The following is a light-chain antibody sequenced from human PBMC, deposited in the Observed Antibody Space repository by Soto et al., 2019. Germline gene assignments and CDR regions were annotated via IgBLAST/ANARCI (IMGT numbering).Light chain of an antibody. CDR2: EVS. V-gene: IGLV2-8*01. CDR3: SSYAGSNNFVV. J-gene: IGLJ2*01. Sequence: QSALTQPPSASGSPGQSVTISCTGTSSDVGGYNYVSWYQQHSGKAPNLMIYEVSKRPSGVPDRSSGSKSGNTASLTVSGLQAEDEADYYCSSYAGSNNFVVFGGGTKLTVL. CDR1: SSDVGGYNY.